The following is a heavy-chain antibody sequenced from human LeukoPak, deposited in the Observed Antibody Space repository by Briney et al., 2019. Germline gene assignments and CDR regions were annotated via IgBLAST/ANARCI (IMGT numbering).Heavy chain of an antibody. CDR2: IYSGGST. V-gene: IGHV3-53*01. CDR3: ARDFGYYGSGSYAFDY. D-gene: IGHD3-10*01. CDR1: AFTFSDYS. J-gene: IGHJ4*02. Sequence: GGSLRLSCAASAFTFSDYSMNWVRQAPGKGLEWVSVIYSGGSTYYADSVKGRFTISRDNSKNTLYLQMNSLRAEDTAVYYCARDFGYYGSGSYAFDYWGQGTLVTVSS.